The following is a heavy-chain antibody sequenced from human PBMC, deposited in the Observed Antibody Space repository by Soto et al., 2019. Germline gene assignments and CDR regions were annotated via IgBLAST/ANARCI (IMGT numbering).Heavy chain of an antibody. CDR3: AREGYDSSGYTVY. V-gene: IGHV3-11*05. D-gene: IGHD3-22*01. Sequence: GGSLRLSCAASGFTFSDYYLGWIRQAPGKGLEWVSYISSSSSYTNYADSVKGRFTISRDNAKNSLYLQMNSLRAEDTAVYYCAREGYDSSGYTVYWGQGTLVTVSS. J-gene: IGHJ4*02. CDR2: ISSSSSYT. CDR1: GFTFSDYY.